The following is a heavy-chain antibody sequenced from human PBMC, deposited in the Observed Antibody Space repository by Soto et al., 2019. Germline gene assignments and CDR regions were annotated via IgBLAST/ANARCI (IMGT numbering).Heavy chain of an antibody. D-gene: IGHD3-9*01. CDR1: GYTFTSYG. CDR3: ATFNILTSNRPFDY. V-gene: IGHV1-18*01. J-gene: IGHJ4*02. CDR2: ISAYDGET. Sequence: APVKVACKASGYTFTSYGISWVRQATGQGLEWMGWISAYDGETNYAQKLQGRVTMTEDTSTDTAYMELSSLRSEDTAVYYCATFNILTSNRPFDYWGQGTLVTVSS.